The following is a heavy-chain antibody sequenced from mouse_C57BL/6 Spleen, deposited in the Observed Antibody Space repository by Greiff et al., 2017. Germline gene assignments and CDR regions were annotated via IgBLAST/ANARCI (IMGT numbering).Heavy chain of an antibody. V-gene: IGHV1-18*01. J-gene: IGHJ3*01. D-gene: IGHD2-1*01. CDR3: ARRGGNYSAWFAY. CDR2: INPNNGGT. Sequence: VQLQQSGPELVKPGASVKIPCKASGYTFTDYNMDWVKQSHGKSLEWIGDINPNNGGTFYTQKFKGKATLTVDKSSSTAYMALRSLTSEDTAIYYCARRGGNYSAWFAYWGQGTLVTVSA. CDR1: GYTFTDYN.